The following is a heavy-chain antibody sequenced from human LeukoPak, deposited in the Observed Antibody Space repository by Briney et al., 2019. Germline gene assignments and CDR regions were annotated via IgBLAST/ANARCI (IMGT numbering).Heavy chain of an antibody. V-gene: IGHV4-39*07. D-gene: IGHD3-22*01. CDR2: IYYSGST. CDR3: ARLGDSSGYYYSDWFDP. J-gene: IGHJ5*02. CDR1: GGSISSSSYY. Sequence: SETLSLTCTVSGGSISSSSYYWGWIRQPPGKGLEWIGSIYYSGSTNYNPSLKSRVTISVDTSKNQFSLKLSSVTAADTAVYYCARLGDSSGYYYSDWFDPWGQGTLVTVSS.